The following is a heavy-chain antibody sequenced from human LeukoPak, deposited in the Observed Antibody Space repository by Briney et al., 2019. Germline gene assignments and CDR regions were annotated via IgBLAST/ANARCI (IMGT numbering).Heavy chain of an antibody. CDR1: GGSFSGYY. V-gene: IGHV4-34*01. CDR3: ARAGVWACSGTSCYTSRRYYYYMDV. Sequence: SETLSLTCAVYGGSFSGYYWSWIRQPPGKGLEWIGEINHSGSTNYNPSLKSRVTISVDTSKNQFSLKLSSVTAADTAVYYCARAGVWACSGTSCYTSRRYYYYMDVWGKGTTVTVSS. D-gene: IGHD2-2*02. J-gene: IGHJ6*03. CDR2: INHSGST.